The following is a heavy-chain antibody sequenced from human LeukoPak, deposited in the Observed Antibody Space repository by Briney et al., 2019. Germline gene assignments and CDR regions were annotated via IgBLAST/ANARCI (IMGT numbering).Heavy chain of an antibody. CDR3: ARAHYYDSSGLDF. Sequence: PGGSLRLSCAAAGFTFDTYPMNWVRQAPGKGLEWVSYISSSGSTIYYADSLKGRFTISRDNAKNSLYLQMNSLRAEDTAVYYCARAHYYDSSGLDFWGQGTLVTVSS. J-gene: IGHJ4*02. D-gene: IGHD3-22*01. CDR1: GFTFDTYP. CDR2: ISSSGSTI. V-gene: IGHV3-48*04.